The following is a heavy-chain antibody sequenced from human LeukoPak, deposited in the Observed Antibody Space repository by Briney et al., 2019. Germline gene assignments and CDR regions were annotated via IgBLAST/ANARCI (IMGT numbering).Heavy chain of an antibody. D-gene: IGHD5-18*01. J-gene: IGHJ4*02. V-gene: IGHV3-64D*06. CDR2: ISSNGGST. CDR1: GFTFSSYA. Sequence: GGSLRLSCSASGFTFSSYAMHWVRQAPGKGLEYVSAISSNGGSTYYADSAKGRFTISRDNSKNTLYLQMSSLRAEDTAVYYCVKDPRGYSYGYAPRFFDYWGQGTLVTVSS. CDR3: VKDPRGYSYGYAPRFFDY.